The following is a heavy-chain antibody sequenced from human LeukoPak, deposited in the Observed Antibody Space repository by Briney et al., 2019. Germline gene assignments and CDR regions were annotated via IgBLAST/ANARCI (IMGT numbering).Heavy chain of an antibody. V-gene: IGHV3-7*01. Sequence: GGSLRLSCAASGFTFRRYWMRWVRQAPGKGLEWVANIKEEGSEKYYVDSVKGRFTISRDNAKNSLYLQMNSLRAEDTAVFYCAREESSSTYYYFDYWGQGTLVTVSS. CDR3: AREESSSTYYYFDY. CDR2: IKEEGSEK. D-gene: IGHD2-2*01. CDR1: GFTFRRYW. J-gene: IGHJ4*02.